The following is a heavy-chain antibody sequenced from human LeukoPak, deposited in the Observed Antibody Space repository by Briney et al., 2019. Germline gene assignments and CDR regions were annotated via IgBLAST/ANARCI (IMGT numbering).Heavy chain of an antibody. D-gene: IGHD6-19*01. CDR3: ATLDPIAVAGREGGLDY. J-gene: IGHJ4*02. Sequence: GASAKVSCKVSGYTLTELSMHWVRQAPGKGLEWMGGFDPEDGETIYAQKFQGRVTMTEDTSTDTAYMELSSLRSEDTAVYYCATLDPIAVAGREGGLDYWGQGTLVTVSS. CDR1: GYTLTELS. V-gene: IGHV1-24*01. CDR2: FDPEDGET.